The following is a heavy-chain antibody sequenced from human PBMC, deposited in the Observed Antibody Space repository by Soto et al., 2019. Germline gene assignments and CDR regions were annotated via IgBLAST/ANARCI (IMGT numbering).Heavy chain of an antibody. V-gene: IGHV4-59*01. J-gene: IGHJ5*02. CDR2: IYYSGST. D-gene: IGHD3-10*01. Sequence: SETLSLTCTVSGGSISSNYWSWIRQPPGKGLEWIGYIYYSGSTNYNPSLKSRVTISVDTSKNQFSLKLSSVTAADTAAYYCARDLRLLWFGDLGWFDPWGQGTLVTVS. CDR1: GGSISSNY. CDR3: ARDLRLLWFGDLGWFDP.